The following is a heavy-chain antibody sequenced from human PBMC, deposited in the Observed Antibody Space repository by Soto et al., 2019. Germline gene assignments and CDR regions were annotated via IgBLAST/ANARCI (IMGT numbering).Heavy chain of an antibody. CDR1: GYSFTSYW. CDR2: IYPGDSDT. J-gene: IGHJ6*02. CDR3: ARQVPYCTNGVCYYGMDV. V-gene: IGHV5-51*01. D-gene: IGHD2-8*01. Sequence: PGESLKISCNGSGYSFTSYWIGWVRQMPGKGLEWMGIIYPGDSDTRYGPSFQGQVTISADKSISTAYLQWSSLKASDTAMYYCARQVPYCTNGVCYYGMDVWGQGTTVTVSS.